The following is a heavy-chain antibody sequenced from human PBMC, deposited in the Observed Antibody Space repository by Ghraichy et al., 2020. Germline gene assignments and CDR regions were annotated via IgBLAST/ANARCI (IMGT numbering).Heavy chain of an antibody. Sequence: GGSLRLSCAASGFTFSSYAMHWVRQAPGKGLEWVAVISYDGSNKYYADSVKGRFTISRDNSKNTLYLQMNSLRAEDTAVYYCARGAAGRNYYYYMDVWGKGTTVTVSS. V-gene: IGHV3-30*04. CDR2: ISYDGSNK. D-gene: IGHD6-13*01. CDR1: GFTFSSYA. J-gene: IGHJ6*03. CDR3: ARGAAGRNYYYYMDV.